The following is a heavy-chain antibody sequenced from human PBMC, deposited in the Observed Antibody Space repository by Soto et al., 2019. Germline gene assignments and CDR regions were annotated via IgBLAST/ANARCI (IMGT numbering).Heavy chain of an antibody. D-gene: IGHD6-19*01. Sequence: ASVKVSCKASGYTFTSYAMHWVRQAPGEGLEWMGWINSNTENTQYVQKFQGRVTMTRDTSANIAYMELSSLRFEDTAVYYCARSETIAVGAEFDYWGQGTMVTVSS. J-gene: IGHJ4*02. CDR3: ARSETIAVGAEFDY. CDR2: INSNTENT. V-gene: IGHV1-3*01. CDR1: GYTFTSYA.